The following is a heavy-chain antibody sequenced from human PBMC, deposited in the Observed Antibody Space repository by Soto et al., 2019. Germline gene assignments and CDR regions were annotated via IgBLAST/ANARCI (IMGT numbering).Heavy chain of an antibody. D-gene: IGHD1-1*01. CDR1: GDSVSSNSAG. J-gene: IGHJ6*03. Sequence: SQTRSLTSDIYGDSVSSNSAGWNWIRQTPSRDLEWLGRTYYKSNWYYTYAASVKSRINVSPDTSKNQFSLQLTSVTPEDTAVFYCARGSRDDVRGQYYMDVWDKGPTVTVTS. V-gene: IGHV6-1*01. CDR2: TYYKSNWYY. CDR3: ARGSRDDVRGQYYMDV.